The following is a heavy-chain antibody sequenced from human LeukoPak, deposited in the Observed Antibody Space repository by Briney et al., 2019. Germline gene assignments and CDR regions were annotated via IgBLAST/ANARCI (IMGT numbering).Heavy chain of an antibody. V-gene: IGHV3-7*04. Sequence: GGSLRLSCAASGFIFSSFSMNWVRQAPGKAPEWVANIRHDGREKYYVGSVKGRFIISRDNAKNSLYLQMNSLRLEDTAIYYCAWGMDVWGQGTTVTVS. J-gene: IGHJ6*02. CDR2: IRHDGREK. CDR1: GFIFSSFS. CDR3: AWGMDV.